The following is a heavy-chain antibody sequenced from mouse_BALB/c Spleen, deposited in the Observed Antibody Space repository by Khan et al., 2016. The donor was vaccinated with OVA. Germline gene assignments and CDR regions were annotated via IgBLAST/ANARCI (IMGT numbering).Heavy chain of an antibody. CDR1: GYIFTTYW. CDR3: AREEALYYVDY. Sequence: QVQLKESEAELVRPGVSVKLSCKTSGYIFTTYWIHWLKQRSGQGLEWIARIYPGTNNTYYSEKLKDKATLTADKSSTTAYLQLSSLKSEDSAVYFCAREEALYYVDYWGQGTTLTVSS. D-gene: IGHD1-1*01. CDR2: IYPGTNNT. J-gene: IGHJ2*01. V-gene: IGHV1-76*01.